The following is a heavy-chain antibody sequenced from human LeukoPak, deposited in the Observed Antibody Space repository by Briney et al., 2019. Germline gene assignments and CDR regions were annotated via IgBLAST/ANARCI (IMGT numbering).Heavy chain of an antibody. CDR2: IYPGDSDT. J-gene: IGHJ6*02. CDR1: GYSFTSYW. V-gene: IGHV5-51*01. CDR3: ARVGCCDGDFHYYGMDV. Sequence: GESLKISCKGSGYSFTSYWIGWVRQMPGKGLEWMGIIYPGDSDTRYSPSFQGQVTISADKSISTAYLQWSSLKASDTAMYYCARVGCCDGDFHYYGMDVWGQGTTVTVSS. D-gene: IGHD4-17*01.